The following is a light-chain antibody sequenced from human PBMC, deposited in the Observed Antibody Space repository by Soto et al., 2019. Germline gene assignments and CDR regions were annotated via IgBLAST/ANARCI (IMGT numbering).Light chain of an antibody. J-gene: IGLJ1*01. CDR2: EVS. V-gene: IGLV2-14*01. Sequence: QYVGTQPASVSGSPGQSVTISCTGTSSDVGTYNHVSWYQQHPGKAPQLIIYEVSNRPSGLSNRFSASKSGNTASLTISGLQAEDEADYYCCSYTTSSTLVFGTGTKVTVL. CDR1: SSDVGTYNH. CDR3: CSYTTSSTLV.